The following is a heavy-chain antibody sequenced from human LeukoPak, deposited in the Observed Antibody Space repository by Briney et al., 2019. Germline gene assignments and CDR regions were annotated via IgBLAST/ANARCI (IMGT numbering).Heavy chain of an antibody. D-gene: IGHD4/OR15-4a*01. CDR1: GFTFSSYW. Sequence: GGSLRLSCAASGFTFSSYWMHWVRQAPGKGLVWVSRINNDGSSTSYADSVKGRFTISRDNAKNTLYLQMNSLRAEDTAVYYCARRAGAYSHPYDYWGQGTLVTVSS. V-gene: IGHV3-74*01. CDR3: ARRAGAYSHPYDY. J-gene: IGHJ4*02. CDR2: INNDGSST.